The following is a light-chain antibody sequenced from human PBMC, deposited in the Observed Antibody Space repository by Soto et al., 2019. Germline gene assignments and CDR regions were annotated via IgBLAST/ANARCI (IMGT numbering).Light chain of an antibody. V-gene: IGLV3-21*04. CDR3: QVWDTDGDHVV. CDR2: FDR. Sequence: SYELTQPPSVSVAPGKTARITCGGNSIGSQIVHWYQQRPGQAPVLVIYFDRDRPSGIPERFSGSKSGNTATLTISRVEAGDEADYHCQVWDTDGDHVVFGGGTKVTVL. CDR1: SIGSQI. J-gene: IGLJ2*01.